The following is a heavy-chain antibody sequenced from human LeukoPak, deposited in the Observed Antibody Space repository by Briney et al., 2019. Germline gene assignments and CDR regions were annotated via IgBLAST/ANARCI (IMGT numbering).Heavy chain of an antibody. D-gene: IGHD3-10*01. V-gene: IGHV3-21*01. CDR2: ITSSGRYI. Sequence: PGGSLRLSCAASGFTFSSYSMNWVRQAPGRGLEWVSSITSSGRYIYYADSVKGRFTISRDNAKNSLYLQMNSLRAEDTAVYYCNPFGEGSGSPKDFYYYYYMDVWGKGTTVTVSS. CDR3: NPFGEGSGSPKDFYYYYYMDV. J-gene: IGHJ6*03. CDR1: GFTFSSYS.